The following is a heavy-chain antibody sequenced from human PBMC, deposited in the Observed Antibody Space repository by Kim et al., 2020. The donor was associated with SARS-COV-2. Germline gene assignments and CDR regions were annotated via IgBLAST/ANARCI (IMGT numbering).Heavy chain of an antibody. CDR3: ARESAAVRK. Sequence: SETLSLTCTASGGSITSYTWSWIRQPPGKRPEWIGYFYYSGSPTYNPSLQGRVIISVDTSKKEFYLRLSSVTAADTAVYYCARESAAVRKWGQGTLVTVSS. D-gene: IGHD4-17*01. V-gene: IGHV4-59*13. J-gene: IGHJ4*02. CDR2: FYYSGSP. CDR1: GGSITSYT.